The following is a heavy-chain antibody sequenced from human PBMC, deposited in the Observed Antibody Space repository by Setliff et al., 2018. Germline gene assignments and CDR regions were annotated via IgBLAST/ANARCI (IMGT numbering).Heavy chain of an antibody. V-gene: IGHV1-18*04. J-gene: IGHJ4*02. D-gene: IGHD3-22*01. CDR2: ISAFNDNT. CDR1: GYMFKSYG. Sequence: GASVKVSCKASGYMFKSYGINWMRQAPGQGFEWMGWISAFNDNTKSAHKFQGRLTMTTDTTTSTSYMDLRSLRSGDTAVYYCARINFYVSSVYYYAPDFWGRGTLVTAPQ. CDR3: ARINFYVSSVYYYAPDF.